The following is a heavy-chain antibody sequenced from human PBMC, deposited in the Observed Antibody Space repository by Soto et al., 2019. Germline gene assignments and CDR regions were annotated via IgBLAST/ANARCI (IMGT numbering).Heavy chain of an antibody. J-gene: IGHJ6*02. Sequence: ASVKVSCKASGGTFSSYTISWVRQAPGQGLEWMGRIIPILGIANYAQKFQGRVTITADKSTSTAYMELSSLRSEDTAVYYCARVGGATRADLDVWGQGTTVTVSS. CDR2: IIPILGIA. D-gene: IGHD1-26*01. CDR3: ARVGGATRADLDV. CDR1: GGTFSSYT. V-gene: IGHV1-69*02.